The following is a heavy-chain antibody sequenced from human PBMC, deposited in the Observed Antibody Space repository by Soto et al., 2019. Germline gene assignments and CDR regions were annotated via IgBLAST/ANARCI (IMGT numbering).Heavy chain of an antibody. V-gene: IGHV1-8*01. Sequence: ASVKVSCKASGYTFTIYVINWRGQATGQGLEWMGWMNPNSGNTGYAQKFQGRVTMTRNTSISTAYMELSSLRSEDTAVYYCARVAGTTTYFDYWGQGTLVTVSS. D-gene: IGHD1-1*01. CDR1: GYTFTIYV. CDR3: ARVAGTTTYFDY. CDR2: MNPNSGNT. J-gene: IGHJ4*02.